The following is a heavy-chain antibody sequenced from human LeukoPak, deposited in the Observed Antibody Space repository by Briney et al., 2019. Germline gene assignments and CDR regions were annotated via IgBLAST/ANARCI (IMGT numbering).Heavy chain of an antibody. V-gene: IGHV3-30*03. D-gene: IGHD3-22*01. CDR2: ISYDGSNK. J-gene: IGHJ4*02. CDR3: ASHYDSSGEGGY. CDR1: GFTFSSYG. Sequence: GGSLRLSCAASGFTFSSYGMHWVRQAPGKGLEWVAVISYDGSNKYYADSVKGRFTISRDNSKNTLYLQMNSLRAEDTAVYYRASHYDSSGEGGYWGQETLVTVSS.